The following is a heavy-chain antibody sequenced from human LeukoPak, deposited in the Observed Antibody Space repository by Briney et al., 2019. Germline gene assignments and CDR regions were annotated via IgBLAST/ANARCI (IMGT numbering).Heavy chain of an antibody. CDR2: IIPIFGTA. CDR3: ASSYCSSTSCYALFDY. CDR1: GGTFSSYA. V-gene: IGHV1-69*13. D-gene: IGHD2-2*01. Sequence: SVKLSCTASGGTFSSYAISWVRQAPAQGLEWMGGIIPIFGTANYAQKFQGRVTITADESTSTAYIELSSRRSEDTAVYYCASSYCSSTSCYALFDYWGQGTLVTVSS. J-gene: IGHJ4*02.